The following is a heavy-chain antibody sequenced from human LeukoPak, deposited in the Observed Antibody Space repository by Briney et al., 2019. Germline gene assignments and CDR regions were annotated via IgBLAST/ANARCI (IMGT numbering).Heavy chain of an antibody. CDR1: GYSFTSYW. J-gene: IGHJ3*02. Sequence: GESLKISCKGSGYSFTSYWIGWVRQMPGKGLEWMGIIYPGDSDTRYSPSFQGQVTISADKSISTAYLQWSSLKASDTAMYSCARLPSDAGGITGPDAFDIWGQGTMVTVPS. CDR3: ARLPSDAGGITGPDAFDI. V-gene: IGHV5-51*01. CDR2: IYPGDSDT. D-gene: IGHD1-20*01.